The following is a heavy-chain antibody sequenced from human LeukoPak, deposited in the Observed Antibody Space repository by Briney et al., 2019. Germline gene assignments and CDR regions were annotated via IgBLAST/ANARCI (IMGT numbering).Heavy chain of an antibody. CDR3: ARQIFRSSGWYFGWFDP. D-gene: IGHD6-19*01. Sequence: SETLSLTCTISGGSISSSGYYWGWIRQPPGKGLEWIVSIYYSGSTYYDLSLKSRVTISVDTSKNQFSLKLSSVTAADTAVYYCARQIFRSSGWYFGWFDPWGQGTLVTVSS. CDR1: GGSISSSGYY. V-gene: IGHV4-39*01. J-gene: IGHJ5*02. CDR2: IYYSGST.